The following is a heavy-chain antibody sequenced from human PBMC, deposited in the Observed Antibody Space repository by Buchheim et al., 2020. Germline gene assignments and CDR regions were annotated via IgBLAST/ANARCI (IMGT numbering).Heavy chain of an antibody. CDR3: ARERLRHLDY. V-gene: IGHV3-30-3*01. CDR1: GFTFSSYA. D-gene: IGHD2-15*01. J-gene: IGHJ4*02. Sequence: QVQLVESGGGVVQPGRSLRLSCAASGFTFSSYAMHWVRQAPGKGLEWVAVISYDGSNKYYADSVKGRFTISRDNSKNTLYLQMNSLRAEDTAVYYCARERLRHLDYWGQGTL. CDR2: ISYDGSNK.